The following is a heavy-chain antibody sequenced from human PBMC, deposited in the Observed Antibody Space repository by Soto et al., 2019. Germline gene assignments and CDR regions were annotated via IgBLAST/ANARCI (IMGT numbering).Heavy chain of an antibody. V-gene: IGHV3-23*01. CDR3: AREGYYDSSGSFDY. CDR2: FSGTGGYT. CDR1: GFTLSSYA. D-gene: IGHD3-22*01. Sequence: QPGGSLRLSCAASGFTLSSYAMSWVRQAPGKGLEWVSTFSGTGGYTYYADSVKGRFTISRDDSKNTLFLHMNSLRSEDTAVYYCAREGYYDSSGSFDYWGQGALVTVSS. J-gene: IGHJ4*02.